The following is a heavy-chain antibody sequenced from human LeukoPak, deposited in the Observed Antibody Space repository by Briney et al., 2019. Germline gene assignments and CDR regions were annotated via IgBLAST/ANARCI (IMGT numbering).Heavy chain of an antibody. V-gene: IGHV4-39*01. J-gene: IGHJ3*02. CDR1: GASISSSTYY. D-gene: IGHD5-18*01. CDR3: ARHPRSGYSYGFDAFDM. CDR2: LYYSGST. Sequence: PSETLSLTCTVSGASISSSTYYWGWIRQPPGKGLEWIGTLYYSGSTYFSPSLQSRVTISVDTSENQFSLKLSSVTAADTAVYYCARHPRSGYSYGFDAFDMWGQGTMVTVSS.